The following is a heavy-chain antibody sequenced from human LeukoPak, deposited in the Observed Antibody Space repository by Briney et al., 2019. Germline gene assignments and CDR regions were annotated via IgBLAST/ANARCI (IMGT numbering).Heavy chain of an antibody. V-gene: IGHV3-21*01. CDR1: GFTFDSHV. J-gene: IGHJ4*02. CDR2: ISSRSSFV. CDR3: ARSFLNYYDSRGYPYFFDN. D-gene: IGHD3-22*01. Sequence: GGSLRLSCTASGFTFDSHVMNWVRQAPGKGLEWVSSISSRSSFVYYADSVKGRFTISRVDAKSSLYLQMNSLRAEDTAMYYCARSFLNYYDSRGYPYFFDNWGQGTLVTVSS.